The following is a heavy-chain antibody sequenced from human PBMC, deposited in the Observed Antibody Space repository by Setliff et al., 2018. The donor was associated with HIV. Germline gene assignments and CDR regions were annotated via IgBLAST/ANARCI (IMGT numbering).Heavy chain of an antibody. CDR1: GGSISSSSYY. J-gene: IGHJ3*02. CDR2: IYYSGST. CDR3: ARATSAKTYYYDSSGYSYAFDI. V-gene: IGHV4-39*07. D-gene: IGHD3-22*01. Sequence: PSETLSLTCTVSGGSISSSSYYWGWIRQPPGKGLEWIGTIYYSGSTYYNTSLKSRVTISVDTSKNQFSLKLSSVTAADTAVYYCARATSAKTYYYDSSGYSYAFDIWGQGTMVTVS.